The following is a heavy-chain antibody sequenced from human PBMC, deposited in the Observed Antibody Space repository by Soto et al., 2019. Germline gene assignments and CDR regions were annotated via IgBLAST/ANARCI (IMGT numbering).Heavy chain of an antibody. V-gene: IGHV4-30-4*02. J-gene: IGHJ4*02. CDR2: IYYSGTT. CDR1: GDSINSGDYY. D-gene: IGHD3-10*01. Sequence: SDTLSLTCTVSGDSINSGDYYWSWILQPPGKGLEWIGYIYYSGTTYYNPSLKSRVIISVDTSKNQFSLKLSSVTAADTAVYYCARAYSYGSGRFDYWGQGNLVTVSS. CDR3: ARAYSYGSGRFDY.